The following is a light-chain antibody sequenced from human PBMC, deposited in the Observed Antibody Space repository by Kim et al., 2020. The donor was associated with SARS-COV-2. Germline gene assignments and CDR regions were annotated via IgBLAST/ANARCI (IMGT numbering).Light chain of an antibody. J-gene: IGLJ3*02. CDR1: ALPKKY. CDR2: EDT. Sequence: SYELTQPPSVSVSPGQTARITCSGDALPKKYAYWFQQKPGQAPVVVIYEDTERPSGIPERFSGSTSGTTVTLTISGVQAEDEADYYCQSADSTDTLWVFGGGTKLTVL. CDR3: QSADSTDTLWV. V-gene: IGLV3-25*03.